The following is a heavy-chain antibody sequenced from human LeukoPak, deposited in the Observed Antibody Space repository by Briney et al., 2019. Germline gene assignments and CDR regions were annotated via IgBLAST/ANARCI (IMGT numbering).Heavy chain of an antibody. CDR3: ARGRAYCGGDCYWKYYFDY. V-gene: IGHV1-8*01. J-gene: IGHJ4*02. D-gene: IGHD2-21*02. Sequence: ASVKVSCKASGYTFTSYDINWVRQATGQGLEWMGWMNPNSGNTGYAQKFQGRVTMTRNTSISTAYMELSSLRSEDTAVYYCARGRAYCGGDCYWKYYFDYWGQGTLATVSS. CDR1: GYTFTSYD. CDR2: MNPNSGNT.